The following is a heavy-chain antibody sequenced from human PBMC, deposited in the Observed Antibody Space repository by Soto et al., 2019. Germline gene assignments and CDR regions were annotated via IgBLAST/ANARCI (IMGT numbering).Heavy chain of an antibody. V-gene: IGHV3-11*01. J-gene: IGHJ4*02. Sequence: VQLVESGGGLVKPGGSLRLSCAASGFTFNDYYMTWIRQAPGKGLEWISYISISGSNIHYADSVKGRFTISRDNAKKSPYLQMDSLRAEDTAVYFCARGWRYDFWSGYFEFWGQGALVTVSS. CDR2: ISISGSNI. CDR1: GFTFNDYY. CDR3: ARGWRYDFWSGYFEF. D-gene: IGHD3-3*01.